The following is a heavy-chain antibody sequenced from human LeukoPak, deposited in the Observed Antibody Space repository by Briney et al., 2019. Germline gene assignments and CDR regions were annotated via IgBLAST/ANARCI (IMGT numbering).Heavy chain of an antibody. CDR3: ARVSVWEWFDP. CDR1: GGSISSGSYY. CDR2: IYTSGST. Sequence: SENLSLTCTVSGGSISSGSYYWSWIRQPAGKALEWIGRIYTSGSTNYNPSLKSRVTISVDTSKNQFSLKMSSVTAADTAVYYCARVSVWEWFDPWGQGTLVTVSS. D-gene: IGHD1-26*01. V-gene: IGHV4-61*02. J-gene: IGHJ5*02.